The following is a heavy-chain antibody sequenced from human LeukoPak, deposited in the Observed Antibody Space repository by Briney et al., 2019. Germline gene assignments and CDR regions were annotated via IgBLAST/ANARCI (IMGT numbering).Heavy chain of an antibody. V-gene: IGHV1-2*02. Sequence: GASVKVSCKASGYTFTSYGISWVRQAPGQGLEWMGWISPNSGGTNYAQKFQGRVTMTRDTSISTAYMELSRLRSDDTAVYYCAREGAPTYFPDYWGQGTLVTVSS. J-gene: IGHJ4*02. CDR3: AREGAPTYFPDY. D-gene: IGHD1-26*01. CDR1: GYTFTSYG. CDR2: ISPNSGGT.